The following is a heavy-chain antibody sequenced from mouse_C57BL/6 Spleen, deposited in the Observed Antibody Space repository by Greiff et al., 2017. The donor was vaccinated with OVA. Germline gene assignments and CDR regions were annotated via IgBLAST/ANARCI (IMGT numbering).Heavy chain of an antibody. V-gene: IGHV3-6*01. D-gene: IGHD3-3*01. J-gene: IGHJ2*01. CDR3: ARDRLGQDFDD. Sequence: EVHLVESGPGLVKPSQSLSLTCSVTGYSITSGYYWNWIRQFPGNKLEWMGYISYDGSNNYNPSLKNRISITRDTSKNQFFLKLNSVTTEDTATYYCARDRLGQDFDDWGQGTTLTVSS. CDR2: ISYDGSN. CDR1: GYSITSGYY.